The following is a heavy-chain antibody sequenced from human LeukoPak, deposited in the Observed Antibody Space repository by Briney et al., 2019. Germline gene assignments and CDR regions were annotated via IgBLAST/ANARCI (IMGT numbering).Heavy chain of an antibody. Sequence: SETLSLTCTVSGGSISSYYWSWIRQPPGKGLEWIGYIYYSGSTNYNPSLKSRVTISVDTSKNQFSLKLSSVTAADTAVYYCARGLVPGTTGYWGQGTLVTVSS. CDR1: GGSISSYY. D-gene: IGHD1-1*01. J-gene: IGHJ4*02. CDR2: IYYSGST. CDR3: ARGLVPGTTGY. V-gene: IGHV4-59*01.